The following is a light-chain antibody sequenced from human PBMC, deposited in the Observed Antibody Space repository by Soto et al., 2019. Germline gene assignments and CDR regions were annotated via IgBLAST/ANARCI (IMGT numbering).Light chain of an antibody. Sequence: IVLTQSPGTLSLHSGHRDTLSGRSSQIVSTSYLAWYQQKPGQAHKLIIFGAYIRATDIPDRFSGSGSGTDFTLTIRRLEPEDFAVYYCQKRSNWPQITLGNGKRLELK. CDR1: QIVSTSY. CDR2: GAY. J-gene: IGKJ5*01. CDR3: QKRSNWPQIT. V-gene: IGKV3D-20*02.